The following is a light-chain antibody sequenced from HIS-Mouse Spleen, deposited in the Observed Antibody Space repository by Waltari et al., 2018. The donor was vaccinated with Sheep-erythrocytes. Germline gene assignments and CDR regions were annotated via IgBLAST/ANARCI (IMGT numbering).Light chain of an antibody. CDR2: DVS. J-gene: IGLJ2*01. CDR3: CSYAGSYTFV. CDR1: SSDVGGYNY. V-gene: IGLV2-11*01. Sequence: QSALTQPRSVSGSPGQSVTISCTGTSSDVGGYNYVSWYQQHPGKAPKLMIYDVSKRPSRVPDRVSGAKAGKTASLTISGVQAEDEADYYCCSYAGSYTFVFGGGTKLTVL.